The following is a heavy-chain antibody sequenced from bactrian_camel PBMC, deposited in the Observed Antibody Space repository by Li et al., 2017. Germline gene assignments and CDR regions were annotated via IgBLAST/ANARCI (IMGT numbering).Heavy chain of an antibody. V-gene: IGHV3S42*01. CDR3: AAGLEVLGRCLSFHF. Sequence: QLVESGGGSVQAGGSLTLSCTTSGYPTSRHCMAWFREGTSNEREGVAAIDADGTTRFADSVKGRFTISKDNAKSTLYLQMDSLAPDDTGMYTCAAGLEVLGRCLSFHFWGQGTQVTVS. D-gene: IGHD1*01. J-gene: IGHJ4*01. CDR2: IDADGTT. CDR1: GYPTSRHC.